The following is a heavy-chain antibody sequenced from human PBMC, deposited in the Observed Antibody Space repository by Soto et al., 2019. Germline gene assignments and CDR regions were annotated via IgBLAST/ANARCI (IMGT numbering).Heavy chain of an antibody. Sequence: SETLSLTCTVSGGSISSGGYSWSWIRQPPGKGLEWIGYMYHSGSTYYNPSLKSRVTISVDASKNQFSLKLSSVTAADTAVYYCARHSSMTTVTLDYWGQGTLVTVSS. CDR3: ARHSSMTTVTLDY. V-gene: IGHV4-30-2*03. CDR1: GGSISSGGYS. J-gene: IGHJ4*02. D-gene: IGHD4-17*01. CDR2: MYHSGST.